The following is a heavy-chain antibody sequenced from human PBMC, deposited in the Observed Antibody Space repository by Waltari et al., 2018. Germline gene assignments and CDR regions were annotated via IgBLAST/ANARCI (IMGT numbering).Heavy chain of an antibody. CDR1: GGSFSGYY. J-gene: IGHJ4*02. CDR3: ARGRAWGSYRKGGFDY. Sequence: QVQLQQWGAGLLKPSETLSLTCAVYGGSFSGYYWSWIRQPPGKGRVWIGEINHSGITNYNPSLKSRVSISVDTSKSHVSLKRSSGTAADTSVDYCARGRAWGSYRKGGFDYWGQGTLVTVSS. CDR2: INHSGIT. D-gene: IGHD1-26*01. V-gene: IGHV4-34*01.